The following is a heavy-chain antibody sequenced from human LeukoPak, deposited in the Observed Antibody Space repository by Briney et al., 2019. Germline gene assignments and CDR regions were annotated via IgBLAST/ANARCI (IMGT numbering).Heavy chain of an antibody. Sequence: SETLSLTCTVSGGSISSHYWSWIRQPPGKGLEWIGYIYYSGSTNYNPSLKSRVTISVDTSKNQFSLKLSSVTAADTAVYYCARAGYYYDSSGYPVGFDPWGQGTLVTVSS. D-gene: IGHD3-22*01. J-gene: IGHJ5*02. CDR1: GGSISSHY. V-gene: IGHV4-59*11. CDR2: IYYSGST. CDR3: ARAGYYYDSSGYPVGFDP.